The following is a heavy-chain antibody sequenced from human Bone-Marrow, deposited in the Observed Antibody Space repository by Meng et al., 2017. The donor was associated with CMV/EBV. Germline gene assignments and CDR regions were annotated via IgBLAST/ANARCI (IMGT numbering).Heavy chain of an antibody. V-gene: IGHV3-11*04. J-gene: IGHJ6*02. Sequence: GGSLRLSCAASGFTFSDYYMSWIRQAPGKGLEWVSYISSSGSTIYYADSVKGRFTISRGNSKNTLSLQMNSLRADDTAVYYCARESHLCSSTSCYYGMDVWGQGTTVTVSS. CDR3: ARESHLCSSTSCYYGMDV. D-gene: IGHD2-2*01. CDR2: ISSSGSTI. CDR1: GFTFSDYY.